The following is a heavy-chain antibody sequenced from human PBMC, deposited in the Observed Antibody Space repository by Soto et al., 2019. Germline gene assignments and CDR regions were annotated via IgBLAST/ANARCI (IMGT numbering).Heavy chain of an antibody. CDR3: AKDITVTPTRYYYGLDV. CDR1: GLTFSSYG. D-gene: IGHD2-21*02. J-gene: IGHJ6*02. Sequence: AGGSLRLSCAASGLTFSSYGTHWVRQPPGKGLEWVAVISYDGSNKYFADSVKGRSAISRDNSKNTLYLQMDSLRPEDTAVYYCAKDITVTPTRYYYGLDVWGQGTTVTVSS. V-gene: IGHV3-30*18. CDR2: ISYDGSNK.